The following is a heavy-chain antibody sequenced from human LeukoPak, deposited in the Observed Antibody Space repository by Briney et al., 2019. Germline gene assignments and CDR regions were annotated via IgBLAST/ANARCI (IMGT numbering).Heavy chain of an antibody. CDR1: GGSISGYY. CDR3: ARLASSGWYYFDY. V-gene: IGHV4-59*08. J-gene: IGHJ4*02. Sequence: SETLSLTCTVSGGSISGYYWSWIRQPPGKGPEWIGYIYYSGSTNYNPSLKSRVTISVDTSKNQFSLKMNSVTAADTAVYYCARLASSGWYYFDYWGQGTLVTVSS. D-gene: IGHD6-19*01. CDR2: IYYSGST.